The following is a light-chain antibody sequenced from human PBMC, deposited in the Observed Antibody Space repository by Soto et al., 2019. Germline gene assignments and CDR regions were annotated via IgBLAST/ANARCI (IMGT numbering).Light chain of an antibody. Sequence: DIQMTQSPASLSASVGDRVTISCRASQSIGRNLNWYQQKSGKAPTLLIFTSSSLQSGVPSRFSGSGSGTDFILTISSLQPEDFATYYCQQSYSTPPTFGQGTRVDI. CDR2: TSS. CDR3: QQSYSTPPT. J-gene: IGKJ1*01. V-gene: IGKV1-39*01. CDR1: QSIGRN.